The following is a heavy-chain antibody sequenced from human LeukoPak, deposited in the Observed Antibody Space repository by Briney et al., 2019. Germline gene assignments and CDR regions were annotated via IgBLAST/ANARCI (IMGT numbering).Heavy chain of an antibody. CDR1: GLSFSNAW. Sequence: GASLRLSCAASGLSFSNAWMSWVRQAPGKGLEWVAHIKRNTDTGTTNYGASVEGRFTVSRDDSKNTLYLQMNSLKIEVTTVYYCTTGDRGWQDYWGQGTLVTVSS. V-gene: IGHV3-15*01. D-gene: IGHD6-19*01. CDR3: TTGDRGWQDY. CDR2: IKRNTDTGTT. J-gene: IGHJ4*02.